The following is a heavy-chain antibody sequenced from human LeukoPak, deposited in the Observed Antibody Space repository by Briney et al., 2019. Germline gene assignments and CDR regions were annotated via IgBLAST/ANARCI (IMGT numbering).Heavy chain of an antibody. D-gene: IGHD4-17*01. CDR1: GFTFSAYA. Sequence: GGSLRLSCTASGFTFSAYAMMWVRQAPGKGPEWVSAIRGGGGSAFYADSVKGRFTISRDNSKYTLFLQMNSLRAEDTTVYYCARDPNGDYIGAFDMWGPGTMVTVSS. CDR3: ARDPNGDYIGAFDM. J-gene: IGHJ3*02. CDR2: IRGGGGSA. V-gene: IGHV3-23*01.